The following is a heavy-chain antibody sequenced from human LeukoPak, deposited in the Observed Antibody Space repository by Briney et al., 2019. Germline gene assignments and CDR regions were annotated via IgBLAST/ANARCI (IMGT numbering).Heavy chain of an antibody. CDR1: GYTFTSYD. V-gene: IGHV1-8*01. D-gene: IGHD4-17*01. CDR3: ARLGVATTVTTGYYYYYMDV. Sequence: ASVKVSCKASGYTFTSYDINWVRQATGQGLEWMGWMNPNSGNTGYAQKFQGRVTMTRNTSISTAYMELSSLRSEDTAVYYCARLGVATTVTTGYYYYYMDVWGKGTTVTASS. J-gene: IGHJ6*03. CDR2: MNPNSGNT.